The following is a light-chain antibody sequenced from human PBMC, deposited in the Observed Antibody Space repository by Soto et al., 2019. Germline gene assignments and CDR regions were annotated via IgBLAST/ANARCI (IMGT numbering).Light chain of an antibody. J-gene: IGLJ1*01. Sequence: QSVLTQPPSASGTPGQRVSISSSGSSSNIGSNTVSWYQQLPGSAPKLLIYSDNQRPSGVPDRFSGSKSGTSASLAISGLQSEDEADYYCAAWDDSLNADVFGTGTKVTVL. CDR1: SSNIGSNT. V-gene: IGLV1-44*01. CDR2: SDN. CDR3: AAWDDSLNADV.